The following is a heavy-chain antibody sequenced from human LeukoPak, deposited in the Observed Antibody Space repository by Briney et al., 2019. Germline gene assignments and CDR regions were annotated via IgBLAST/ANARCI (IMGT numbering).Heavy chain of an antibody. V-gene: IGHV1-69*05. CDR2: IIPIFGTA. Sequence: ASVTVSCKASGGTFGSYAISWVRQAPGQGLEWMGGIIPIFGTANYAQKFQGRVTITTDESTSTAYMELSSLRSEGTAVYYCAYSTTPSPSNWFDPWGQGTLVTVSS. D-gene: IGHD6-13*01. J-gene: IGHJ5*02. CDR3: AYSTTPSPSNWFDP. CDR1: GGTFGSYA.